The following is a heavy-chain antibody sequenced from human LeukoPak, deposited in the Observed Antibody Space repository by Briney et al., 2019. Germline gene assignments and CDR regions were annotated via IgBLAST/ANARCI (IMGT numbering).Heavy chain of an antibody. CDR3: TYYRRDPAGYYYGMDV. Sequence: GGSLRLSCAASGFTFSASDMHWVRQASGKGLEWVGRIGVKTNNYATAYGASVRGRFTISRDGSKNTACLQMNSLRTEDTAIYYCTYYRRDPAGYYYGMDVWGQGTTVTVSS. D-gene: IGHD1-26*01. J-gene: IGHJ6*02. V-gene: IGHV3-73*01. CDR2: IGVKTNNYAT. CDR1: GFTFSASD.